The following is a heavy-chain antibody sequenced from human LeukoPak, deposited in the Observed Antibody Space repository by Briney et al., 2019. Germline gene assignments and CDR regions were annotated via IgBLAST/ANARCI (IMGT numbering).Heavy chain of an antibody. Sequence: GGSLRLSCAASGFTFSNYAMNWVRQAPGKGLEWVSAISGSGGSAYYADSVKGRFTISRDNSKNTLYLQMNSLRVEDTAVYYCAKDENYYDSSGYSYYFDYWGQGTLVTVSS. CDR1: GFTFSNYA. CDR3: AKDENYYDSSGYSYYFDY. CDR2: ISGSGGSA. D-gene: IGHD3-22*01. J-gene: IGHJ4*02. V-gene: IGHV3-23*01.